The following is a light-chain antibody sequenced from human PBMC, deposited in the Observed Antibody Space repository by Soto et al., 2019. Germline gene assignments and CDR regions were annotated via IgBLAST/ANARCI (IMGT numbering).Light chain of an antibody. CDR3: HLYGASPPT. Sequence: EVVLTQSPGTLSLSPGERATLSCRASQSVSSSDLAWYQQKPGQAPRLLISGASGRATGIPDRFSASGSGTDFTLTISRLEPEYSAVFYCHLYGASPPTFGQGTKVEI. CDR2: GAS. CDR1: QSVSSSD. J-gene: IGKJ1*01. V-gene: IGKV3-20*01.